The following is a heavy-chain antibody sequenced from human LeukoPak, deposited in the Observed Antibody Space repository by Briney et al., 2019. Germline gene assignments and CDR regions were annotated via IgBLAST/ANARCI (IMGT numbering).Heavy chain of an antibody. CDR2: INPNSGGT. Sequence: ASVKVSCKASGYTFTDYYMHWVRQAPGQGLEWMGWINPNSGGTNYAQKFQGRVTMTRDTSITTVYMELSRLRSDDTAVYFCARDSSIEAPYFDYWGQGTLVTVSS. D-gene: IGHD3-16*01. V-gene: IGHV1-2*02. CDR3: ARDSSIEAPYFDY. J-gene: IGHJ4*02. CDR1: GYTFTDYY.